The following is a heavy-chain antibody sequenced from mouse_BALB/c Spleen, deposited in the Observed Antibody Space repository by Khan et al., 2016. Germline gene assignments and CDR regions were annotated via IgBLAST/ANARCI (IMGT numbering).Heavy chain of an antibody. Sequence: VQLQQSGAELVKPGASVKLSCTASGFNIKDTYMHWVKQRPEQGLEWIGWIDPANGNTKYDPKFQGKATITADTSSNTAYLQLSSLTSEDTTVNYCARAYPGNARVYWGQGASITVAS. CDR3: ARAYPGNARVY. CDR2: IDPANGNT. V-gene: IGHV14-3*02. CDR1: GFNIKDTY. J-gene: IGHJ4*01.